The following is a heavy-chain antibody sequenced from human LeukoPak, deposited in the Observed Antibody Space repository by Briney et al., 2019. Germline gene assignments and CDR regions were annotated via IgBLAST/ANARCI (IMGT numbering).Heavy chain of an antibody. V-gene: IGHV3-53*01. Sequence: GGSLRLSCAASGFTVSSNYMSWVRQAPGKGLEWVSVIYSGGSTYYADSVKGRFTISRDNSKNTLYLQMNSLRAEDTAVYYCAREVVYSSSSSFDYWGQRALVTVSS. D-gene: IGHD6-6*01. CDR1: GFTVSSNY. J-gene: IGHJ4*02. CDR3: AREVVYSSSSSFDY. CDR2: IYSGGST.